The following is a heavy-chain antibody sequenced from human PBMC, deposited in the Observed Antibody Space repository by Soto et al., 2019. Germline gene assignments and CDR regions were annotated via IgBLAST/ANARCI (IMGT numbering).Heavy chain of an antibody. CDR3: TTEPITFGGVMSSSPRSEGY. Sequence: PGGSLRLSCAASGFTFSNAWMSWVRQAPGKGLEWVGRIKSKTDGGTTDYAAPVKGRFTISRDDSKNTLYLQMNSLKTEDTAVYYGTTEPITFGGVMSSSPRSEGYWGQGTLVTV. CDR1: GFTFSNAW. D-gene: IGHD3-16*01. CDR2: IKSKTDGGTT. J-gene: IGHJ4*02. V-gene: IGHV3-15*01.